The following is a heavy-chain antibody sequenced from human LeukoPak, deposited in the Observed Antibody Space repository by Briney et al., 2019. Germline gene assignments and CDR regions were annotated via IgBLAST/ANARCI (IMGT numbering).Heavy chain of an antibody. CDR3: AKGDKYSSTWGSSRFGRAIDY. Sequence: GGSQRLSCATSALTFSDYGMHWVRQAPGKGLEWLGLISSDGSNRYYTDSVKGRFTISRDDSKNTLYLQMDSLRSEDTAVYYCAKGDKYSSTWGSSRFGRAIDYWGQGTLVTVSS. CDR2: ISSDGSNR. D-gene: IGHD6-13*01. V-gene: IGHV3-30*18. J-gene: IGHJ4*02. CDR1: ALTFSDYG.